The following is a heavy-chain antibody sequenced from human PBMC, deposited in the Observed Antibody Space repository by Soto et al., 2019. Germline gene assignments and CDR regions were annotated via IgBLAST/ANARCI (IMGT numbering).Heavy chain of an antibody. V-gene: IGHV4-31*03. CDR3: ARCYCSGGSCSTAHFDY. D-gene: IGHD2-15*01. J-gene: IGHJ4*01. CDR1: GGSISSGGYY. Sequence: QVQLQESGPELVKPSQTLSLTCTVSGGSISSGGYYWSWIRQHPGKGLEWIGYIYYSGSTYYNPSLNSRLTISVDTSKNQFSLQLCSATAPHTAVYYCARCYCSGGSCSTAHFDYWGQGTLVTVSS. CDR2: IYYSGST.